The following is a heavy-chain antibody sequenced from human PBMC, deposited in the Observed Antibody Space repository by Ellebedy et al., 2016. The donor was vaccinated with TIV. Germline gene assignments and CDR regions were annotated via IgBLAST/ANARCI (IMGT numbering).Heavy chain of an antibody. Sequence: GESLKISCKGSGYNFRSYWIGWVRQMPGKGLEWMGIIYPADSDTAYSPSFQGQVTISADKSISTAYLQWSSLKASDTAMYYCARRRNDYYGSGTYYNDYWGQGTLVTVSS. CDR1: GYNFRSYW. CDR2: IYPADSDT. CDR3: ARRRNDYYGSGTYYNDY. D-gene: IGHD3-10*01. V-gene: IGHV5-51*01. J-gene: IGHJ4*02.